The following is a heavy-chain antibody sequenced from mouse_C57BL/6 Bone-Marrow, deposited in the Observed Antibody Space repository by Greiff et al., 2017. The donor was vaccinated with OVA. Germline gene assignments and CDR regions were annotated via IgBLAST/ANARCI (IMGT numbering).Heavy chain of an antibody. CDR1: GFTFSSYG. D-gene: IGHD2-4*01. CDR2: ISSGGSYT. CDR3: ARQAIYYDYDGRLYYAMDY. Sequence: EVQRVESGGDLVKPGGSLKLSCAASGFTFSSYGMSWVRQTPDKRLEWVATISSGGSYTYYPDSVQGRFTISRDNAKNTLYLQMSSLKSEDTAMYYCARQAIYYDYDGRLYYAMDYWGQGTSVTVSS. V-gene: IGHV5-6*01. J-gene: IGHJ4*01.